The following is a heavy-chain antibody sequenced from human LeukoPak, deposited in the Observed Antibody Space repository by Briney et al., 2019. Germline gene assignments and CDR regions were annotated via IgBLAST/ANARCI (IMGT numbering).Heavy chain of an antibody. D-gene: IGHD3-10*01. J-gene: IGHJ4*02. CDR1: GFIFSNYG. CDR2: IWYDGSVK. CDR3: ARVGYYASGPFSYFDY. Sequence: PGGSLRLSCAASGFIFSNYGMHWVRQAPGKGLEWVVAIWYDGSVKYYADSVKGRFTISRDNSKNTLYLQMNSLSVEDTAVYYCARVGYYASGPFSYFDYWGQGTLVTVSS. V-gene: IGHV3-33*01.